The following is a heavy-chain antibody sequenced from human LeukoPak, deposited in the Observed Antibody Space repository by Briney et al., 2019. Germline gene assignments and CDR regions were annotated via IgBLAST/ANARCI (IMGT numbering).Heavy chain of an antibody. CDR2: INHSGST. V-gene: IGHV4-34*01. Sequence: SETLSLTCTVSGGSFSGYYWSWIRQPPGKGLEWIGEINHSGSTNYNPSLKGRVTISVDTSKNQFSLKLSSVTAADTAVYYCASPGDGSGSYSYYYGMDVWGQGTTVTVSS. J-gene: IGHJ6*02. D-gene: IGHD3-10*01. CDR3: ASPGDGSGSYSYYYGMDV. CDR1: GGSFSGYY.